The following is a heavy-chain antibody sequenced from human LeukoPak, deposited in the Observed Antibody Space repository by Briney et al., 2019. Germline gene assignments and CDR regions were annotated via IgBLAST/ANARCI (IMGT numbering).Heavy chain of an antibody. CDR2: IYYSGRT. Sequence: PSQTLSLTCTVSGGSISSGGYYWSWIRQHPGKGLEWIGNIYYSGRTYYNPSLKRRVTISVDTSKNQFSLKLSSVTAADTAVYYCARESDILIGFGMDVWGQGTTVTVPS. D-gene: IGHD3-9*01. CDR1: GGSISSGGYY. CDR3: ARESDILIGFGMDV. V-gene: IGHV4-31*03. J-gene: IGHJ6*02.